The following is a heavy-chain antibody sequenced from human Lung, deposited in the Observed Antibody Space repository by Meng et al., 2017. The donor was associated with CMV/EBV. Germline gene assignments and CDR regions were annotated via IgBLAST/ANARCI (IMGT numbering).Heavy chain of an antibody. D-gene: IGHD1-14*01. CDR1: GGSITSYY. CDR2: MYYSRGA. V-gene: IGHV4-59*01. J-gene: IGHJ6*02. CDR3: ARDWQGGAEPYGMDD. Sequence: SETLSLXXTVSGGSITSYYWSWIRQPPGKGLEWIAYMYYSRGASYNPSLRSRVTVSVDTSKGQFSLKLSSVTAADTAVYDCARDWQGGAEPYGMDDWGQGTXVTVSS.